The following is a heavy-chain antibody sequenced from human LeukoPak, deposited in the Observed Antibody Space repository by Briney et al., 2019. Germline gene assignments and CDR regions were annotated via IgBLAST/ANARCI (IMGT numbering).Heavy chain of an antibody. CDR2: IYTSGST. J-gene: IGHJ6*03. CDR1: GGSISSGSYY. Sequence: TLSPTCTVSGGSISSGSYYWSWIRQPAGKGLEWIGRIYTSGSTNYNPSLKSRVTISVDTSKNQFSLKPSSVTAADTAVYYCARAPTTPYYYYMDVWGKGTTVTVSS. CDR3: ARAPTTPYYYYMDV. D-gene: IGHD4-11*01. V-gene: IGHV4-61*02.